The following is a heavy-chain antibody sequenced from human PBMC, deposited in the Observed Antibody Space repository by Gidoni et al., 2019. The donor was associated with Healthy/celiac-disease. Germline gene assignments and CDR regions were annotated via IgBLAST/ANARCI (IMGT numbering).Heavy chain of an antibody. CDR2: ISDDGSNK. Sequence: QVQLVESGGGVVQPGRSLRLSCAASGFTFSSYGMHWVRQAPGKGLEWVAGISDDGSNKYYADSVKGRFTISRDNSKNTLYLQMNSLRAEDTAVYYCAKGLLWVVVTGHFDYWGQGTLVTVSS. V-gene: IGHV3-30*18. CDR1: GFTFSSYG. CDR3: AKGLLWVVVTGHFDY. D-gene: IGHD2-21*02. J-gene: IGHJ4*02.